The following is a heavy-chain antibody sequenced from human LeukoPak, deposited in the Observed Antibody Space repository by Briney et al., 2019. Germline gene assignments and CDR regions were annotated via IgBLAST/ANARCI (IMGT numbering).Heavy chain of an antibody. D-gene: IGHD2-2*02. Sequence: SVKVSCKASGGTFSSYAISWVRQAPGQGLEWMGGIIPIFGTANYAQKFQGRVTMTRDTSTSTVYMELSSLRSEDTAVYYCARDLGYCSSTSCYTLDYWGQGTLVTVSS. J-gene: IGHJ4*02. V-gene: IGHV1-69*05. CDR2: IIPIFGTA. CDR1: GGTFSSYA. CDR3: ARDLGYCSSTSCYTLDY.